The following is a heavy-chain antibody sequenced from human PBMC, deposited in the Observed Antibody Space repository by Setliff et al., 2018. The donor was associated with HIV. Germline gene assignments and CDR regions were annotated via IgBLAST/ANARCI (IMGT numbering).Heavy chain of an antibody. CDR2: IYTSGST. Sequence: SETLSLTCTVSGGSISSYYWSWIRQPPGKGLEWIGYIYTSGSTNYNPSLKSRVTISVDTSKNQFSLKLRSVTAADTAVYYCARGLPTTGPDFWGKGTTVTVSS. V-gene: IGHV4-4*09. J-gene: IGHJ6*04. CDR3: ARGLPTTGPDF. CDR1: GGSISSYY. D-gene: IGHD2-8*01.